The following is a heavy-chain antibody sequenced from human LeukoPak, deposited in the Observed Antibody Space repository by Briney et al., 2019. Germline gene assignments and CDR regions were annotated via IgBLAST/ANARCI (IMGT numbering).Heavy chain of an antibody. CDR2: MNPNSGNT. CDR1: GYTFTSYD. V-gene: IGHV1-8*01. D-gene: IGHD1-20*01. J-gene: IGHJ4*02. CDR3: ARDNWNVDY. Sequence: ASVKVSCKASGYTFTSYDINWVRQATGQGLEWMGWMNPNSGNTGYAQKLQGRVTMTTDTSTSTAYMELRSLRSDDTAVYYCARDNWNVDYWGQGTLVTVSS.